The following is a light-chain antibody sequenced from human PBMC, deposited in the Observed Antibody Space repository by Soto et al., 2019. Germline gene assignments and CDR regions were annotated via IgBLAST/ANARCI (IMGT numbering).Light chain of an antibody. CDR1: QTISGW. J-gene: IGKJ1*01. V-gene: IGKV1-5*03. Sequence: DIQMTQSPSTLSGSVGDRVTITCRASQTISGWLAWYQQKPGKAPKLLIFKASTLKSGVPSRFSGSGSGQDITLTISSLQPADFAAYYCQHYNSYSEAFGQGTKVELK. CDR3: QHYNSYSEA. CDR2: KAS.